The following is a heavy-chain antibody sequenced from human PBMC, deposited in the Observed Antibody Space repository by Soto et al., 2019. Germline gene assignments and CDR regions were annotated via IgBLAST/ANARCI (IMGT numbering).Heavy chain of an antibody. V-gene: IGHV4-31*03. CDR3: ARDHPVGYGMDV. Sequence: QMQLQESGPGLVKPSQTLSLSCTVSGGSISSSSYYWTWIRQHPGKGLEWIANIYYTGNKYYNPSLKSRVTISVDRSKNQFSLKLNSVTAADTAVYYCARDHPVGYGMDVWGQGTTVTVSS. D-gene: IGHD1-26*01. CDR2: IYYTGNK. J-gene: IGHJ6*02. CDR1: GGSISSSSYY.